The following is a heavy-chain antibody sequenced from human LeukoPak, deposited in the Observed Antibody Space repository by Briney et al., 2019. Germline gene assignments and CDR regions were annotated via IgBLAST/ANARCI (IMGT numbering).Heavy chain of an antibody. CDR2: ISSSGSTT. Sequence: GGSLRLSCAASGFTFSSYAMSWVRQAPGKGLEWVSYISSSGSTTYYADSVKGRFTISRDNAKNSLYLQMNSLRAEDTAVYYCARDYYDSSSYYYFDYWGQGTLVTVSS. CDR1: GFTFSSYA. D-gene: IGHD3-22*01. V-gene: IGHV3-48*04. CDR3: ARDYYDSSSYYYFDY. J-gene: IGHJ4*02.